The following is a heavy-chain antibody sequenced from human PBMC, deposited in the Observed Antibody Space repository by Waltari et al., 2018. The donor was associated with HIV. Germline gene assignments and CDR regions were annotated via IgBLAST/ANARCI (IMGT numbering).Heavy chain of an antibody. CDR1: GFTFSSYA. V-gene: IGHV3-23*01. D-gene: IGHD5-12*01. Sequence: EVQLLESGGGLVQPGGSLRLSCAASGFTFSSYAMSWVRQAPGKGVEWVSAISGSGGSTYDADSVKGRFTIARDNAKNTLYLQMNSRRAEDTAVYYCAKGVQGYSGSEYWGQGTLVTVSS. CDR2: ISGSGGST. J-gene: IGHJ4*02. CDR3: AKGVQGYSGSEY.